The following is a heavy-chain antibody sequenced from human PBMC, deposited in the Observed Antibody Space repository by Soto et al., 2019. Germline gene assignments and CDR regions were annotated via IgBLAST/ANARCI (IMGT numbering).Heavy chain of an antibody. Sequence: GESLKISCKGSGYSFTSYWIGWVRQMPGKGLEWMGVIYPGDSDTRYSPSFQGQVTISADKSISTAYLQWSSLKASDTAMYYCARHTSQIYLAWGYFDYWGQGTLVTVSS. CDR3: ARHTSQIYLAWGYFDY. V-gene: IGHV5-51*01. CDR2: IYPGDSDT. CDR1: GYSFTSYW. D-gene: IGHD3-16*01. J-gene: IGHJ4*02.